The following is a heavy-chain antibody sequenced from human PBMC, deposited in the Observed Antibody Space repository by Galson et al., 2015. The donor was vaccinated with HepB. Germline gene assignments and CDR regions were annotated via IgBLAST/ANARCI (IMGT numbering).Heavy chain of an antibody. J-gene: IGHJ4*02. CDR1: GFTFGDYA. Sequence: SLRLSCAASGFTFGDYAMSWFRQAPGKGLEWVGFIRSKAYGGTTEYAASVKGRFTISRDDSKSIAYLQMNSLKTEDTAVYYCTREGVGSFWSGYYSDYWGQGTLVTVSS. V-gene: IGHV3-49*03. CDR2: IRSKAYGGTT. CDR3: TREGVGSFWSGYYSDY. D-gene: IGHD3-3*01.